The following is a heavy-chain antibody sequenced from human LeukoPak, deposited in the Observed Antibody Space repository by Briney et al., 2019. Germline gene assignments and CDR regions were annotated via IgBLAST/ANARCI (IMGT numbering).Heavy chain of an antibody. CDR2: MNPNSGNT. D-gene: IGHD3-3*01. V-gene: IGHV1-8*01. CDR3: ARGIPYYDFWSGYFRPYYYYGMDV. Sequence: ASVKVSCKAPGYTFTSYDINWVRQATGQGLEWMGWMNPNSGNTGYAQKFQGRVTMTRNTSISTAYMELSSLRSEDTAVYYCARGIPYYDFWSGYFRPYYYYGMDVWGQGTTVTVSS. CDR1: GYTFTSYD. J-gene: IGHJ6*02.